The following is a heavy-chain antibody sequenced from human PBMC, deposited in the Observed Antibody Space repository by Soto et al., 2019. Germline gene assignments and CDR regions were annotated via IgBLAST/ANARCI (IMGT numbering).Heavy chain of an antibody. D-gene: IGHD3-9*01. CDR1: GFTFYTYG. CDR2: IWYDGGTK. J-gene: IGHJ6*02. V-gene: IGHV3-33*01. CDR3: ARRPYDILTGYYKRIGYYGMDV. Sequence: GGSLRLSCAASGFTFYTYGMHWVRQVPGKGLQWVAIIWYDGGTKYYADSVRGRFTVSRDKSISTAYLQWSSLKASDTAMYYCARRPYDILTGYYKRIGYYGMDVWGQGTTVTVSS.